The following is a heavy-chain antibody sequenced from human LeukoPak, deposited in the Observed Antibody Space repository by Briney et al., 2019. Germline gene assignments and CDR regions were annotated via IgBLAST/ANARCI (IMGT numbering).Heavy chain of an antibody. CDR3: ARSQYGGYYDMFDY. D-gene: IGHD4-17*01. Sequence: GGSLRLSCTTSGFTFSAYAIHWVRQTPGKGLEWVAVISYDGSDQYYTDFVKGRFILSRDNSNHTVYLQMNSLRPEDTAVYYCARSQYGGYYDMFDYWGQGSLVTVSS. CDR2: ISYDGSDQ. V-gene: IGHV3-30*04. J-gene: IGHJ4*02. CDR1: GFTFSAYA.